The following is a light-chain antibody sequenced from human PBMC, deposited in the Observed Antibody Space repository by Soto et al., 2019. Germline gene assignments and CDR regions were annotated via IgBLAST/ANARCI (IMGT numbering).Light chain of an antibody. CDR1: QSVSSY. V-gene: IGKV3-11*01. CDR3: QQRSNWPPST. CDR2: DAS. J-gene: IGKJ4*01. Sequence: EIVLTQSPATLSLSPGERATLSCRASQSVSSYLAWYQQKPGRAPRLLIYDASNSATGIPARFSGSGSGTDFTLTIGSLEPEDFAVYYCQQRSNWPPSTFGGGTKVEIK.